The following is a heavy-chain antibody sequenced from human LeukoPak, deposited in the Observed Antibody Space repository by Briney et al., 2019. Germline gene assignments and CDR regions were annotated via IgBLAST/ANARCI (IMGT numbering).Heavy chain of an antibody. Sequence: GGSLRLSCAASGFTFSSNGMHWVRQAPGKGLEWVAVIWYDGSNKYYADSVKGRFTISRDNSKNTLYLQMNSLRAEDTAVYYCARDSPELTFDYWGQGTLVTVSS. CDR1: GFTFSSNG. V-gene: IGHV3-33*01. D-gene: IGHD1-26*01. CDR2: IWYDGSNK. J-gene: IGHJ4*02. CDR3: ARDSPELTFDY.